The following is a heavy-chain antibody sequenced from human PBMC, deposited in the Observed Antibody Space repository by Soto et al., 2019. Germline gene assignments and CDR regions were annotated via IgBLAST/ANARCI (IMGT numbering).Heavy chain of an antibody. Sequence: QVQLQESGPGLVKPSQTLSLTCTVSGGSITSVGYYCSWIRQHPGKGLEWIGYIYYSGSTYYNPSLKSRVTISADTSKNQFSLNLSSVTVADTAAYYCARGSGTFDNWGQGTLVTVSS. CDR3: ARGSGTFDN. CDR2: IYYSGST. V-gene: IGHV4-31*03. D-gene: IGHD1-7*01. CDR1: GGSITSVGYY. J-gene: IGHJ4*02.